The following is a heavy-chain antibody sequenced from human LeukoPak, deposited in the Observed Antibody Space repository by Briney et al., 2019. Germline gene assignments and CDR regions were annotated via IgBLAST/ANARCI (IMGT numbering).Heavy chain of an antibody. V-gene: IGHV4-59*01. J-gene: IGHJ4*02. CDR3: ARVTEWNDFDY. D-gene: IGHD1-1*01. CDR2: ISYSGST. Sequence: SETLSLTCTVSGGSISHDYWSWIRQPPDKTLEWIGYISYSGSTNYNPSLKSRVTMSVDTSKNQMSLKLSSVTAADTAVYYCARVTEWNDFDYWGQGILVTVS. CDR1: GGSISHDY.